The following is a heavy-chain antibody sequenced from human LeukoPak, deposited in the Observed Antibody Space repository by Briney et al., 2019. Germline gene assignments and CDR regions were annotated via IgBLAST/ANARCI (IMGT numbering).Heavy chain of an antibody. D-gene: IGHD1-1*01. CDR3: ARDYHGNNWYYFDY. Sequence: SETLSLTCTVSGGSVSGGHYFWSWIRQPPGKGXXXXXYIYYSGTTNYNPSLKSRLTMSVDTSKNQFSLKLNSVTAADTAVYYCARDYHGNNWYYFDYWGQGTLVAVSS. CDR1: GGSVSGGHYF. V-gene: IGHV4-61*01. CDR2: IYYSGTT. J-gene: IGHJ4*02.